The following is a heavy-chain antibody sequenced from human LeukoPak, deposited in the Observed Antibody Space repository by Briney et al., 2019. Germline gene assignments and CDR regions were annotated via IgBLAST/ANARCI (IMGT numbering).Heavy chain of an antibody. CDR3: ARDPRAWRFLEWLPTYYFDY. Sequence: ASVKVSCKASGYTFTSYGISWVRQAPGQGLEWMGWISAYNGNTNYAQKLQGRVTMTTDTSTSTAYMELRSLRSDDTAVYYCARDPRAWRFLEWLPTYYFDYWGQGTLVTVSS. D-gene: IGHD3-3*01. CDR2: ISAYNGNT. V-gene: IGHV1-18*01. J-gene: IGHJ4*02. CDR1: GYTFTSYG.